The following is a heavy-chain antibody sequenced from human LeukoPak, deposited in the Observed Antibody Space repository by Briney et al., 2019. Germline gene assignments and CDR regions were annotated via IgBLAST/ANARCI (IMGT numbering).Heavy chain of an antibody. CDR1: GFIFRNYA. J-gene: IGHJ4*02. D-gene: IGHD3-9*01. Sequence: GGSLRLSCAASGFIFRNYAMSWVRQAPGKGLEWVSAITGSGDTTYYADSVKGRFTISRDNSKNTLYVEVNTLRAEDTAVYYCAKWGDYDILTGYYVSDFWGQGTLVTVSS. CDR2: ITGSGDTT. V-gene: IGHV3-23*01. CDR3: AKWGDYDILTGYYVSDF.